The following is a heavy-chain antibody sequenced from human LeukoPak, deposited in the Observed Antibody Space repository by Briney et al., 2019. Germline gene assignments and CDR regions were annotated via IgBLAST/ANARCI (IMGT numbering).Heavy chain of an antibody. Sequence: GSLRLSCAASGFTFSSYWMSWIRQPPGKGLEWIGEINHSGSTNYNPSLKSRVTISVDTSKNQFSLKLSSVTAADTAVYYCALSIAVAGTGTEDYWGQGTLVTVSS. CDR2: INHSGST. CDR1: GFTFSSYW. CDR3: ALSIAVAGTGTEDY. V-gene: IGHV4-34*08. J-gene: IGHJ4*02. D-gene: IGHD6-19*01.